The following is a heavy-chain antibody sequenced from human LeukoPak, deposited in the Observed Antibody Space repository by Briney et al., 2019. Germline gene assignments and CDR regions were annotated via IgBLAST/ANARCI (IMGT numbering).Heavy chain of an antibody. CDR1: GFTFDRFT. CDR3: AKEVDCPSDCLFFHS. V-gene: IGHV3-43*01. CDR2: INRRGHT. J-gene: IGHJ4*02. D-gene: IGHD2-21*02. Sequence: GGSLRLSCAASGFTFDRFTIHWARQTSGKGLKWVSLINRRGHTFYADSVKGRFTISRDNSRNSVFLQMNSLRPEDTALYHCAKEVDCPSDCLFFHSWGQGTLVTVSS.